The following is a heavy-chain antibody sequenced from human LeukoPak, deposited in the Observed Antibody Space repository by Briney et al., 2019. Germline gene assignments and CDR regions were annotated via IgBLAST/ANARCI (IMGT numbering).Heavy chain of an antibody. CDR2: ISSSSTTI. CDR1: GFTFSSYS. CDR3: ASDRYCGGDCDSNAFDI. D-gene: IGHD2-21*02. J-gene: IGHJ3*02. V-gene: IGHV3-48*02. Sequence: GGSLRLSCAASGFTFSSYSMNWVRQAPGKGLEWVSYISSSSTTIYYADSLKGRFTISRDNGKISLYLQMNSLRDEDTAVYYCASDRYCGGDCDSNAFDISGQGTMVTVSS.